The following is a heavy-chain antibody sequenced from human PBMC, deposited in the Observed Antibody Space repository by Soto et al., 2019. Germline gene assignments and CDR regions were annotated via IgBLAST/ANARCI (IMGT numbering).Heavy chain of an antibody. CDR2: LSDRGATT. Sequence: PGGSLRLSCAASGFTISSYDMSWVRQAPGKGLEWVSGLSDRGATTHYADSVKGRFTISRDTSKNTLYLQMNTLRAEDTAVYYCAKDKPGTTSFDYWGRGTLVTVPQ. D-gene: IGHD1-1*01. J-gene: IGHJ4*02. CDR1: GFTISSYD. V-gene: IGHV3-23*01. CDR3: AKDKPGTTSFDY.